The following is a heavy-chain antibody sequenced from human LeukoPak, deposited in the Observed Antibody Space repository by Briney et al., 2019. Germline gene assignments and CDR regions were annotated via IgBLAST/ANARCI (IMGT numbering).Heavy chain of an antibody. CDR3: ARDLGEIEMAAIFFDY. Sequence: AASVKVSCKASGYTFTDFGIRWVRQAPGQGLEWMGWISAYNGKIKYAQNLQGKVTMTTDISTSTAYMELRSLRSDDTAVYYCARDLGEIEMAAIFFDYWGQGTLVTVSS. J-gene: IGHJ4*02. CDR2: ISAYNGKI. D-gene: IGHD5-24*01. V-gene: IGHV1-18*01. CDR1: GYTFTDFG.